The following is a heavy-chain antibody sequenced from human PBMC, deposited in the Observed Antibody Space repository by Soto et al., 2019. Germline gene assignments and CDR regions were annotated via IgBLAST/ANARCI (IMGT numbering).Heavy chain of an antibody. CDR2: ISTSGST. D-gene: IGHD5-12*01. CDR3: ASHGSVAAFDI. J-gene: IGHJ3*02. V-gene: IGHV4-4*07. CDR1: GGSLSSYY. Sequence: PSETLSLTCPVSGGSLSSYYWSWIRQPAGKGLEWIGRISTSGSTNYNPSLKSRVTMSVDTSKNQFSLKLSSVTAADTAVYYCASHGSVAAFDIWGQGTMVTVSS.